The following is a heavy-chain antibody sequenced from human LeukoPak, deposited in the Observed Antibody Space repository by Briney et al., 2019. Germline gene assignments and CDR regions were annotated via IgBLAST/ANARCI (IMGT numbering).Heavy chain of an antibody. J-gene: IGHJ6*02. V-gene: IGHV4-59*08. CDR2: IYYSGST. CDR1: GGSISDYY. Sequence: SETLSLTCTVSGGSISDYYWSWIRQPPGKGLEWIGYIYYSGSTNYNPSLKSRVTISVDTSQRQSSLKLSSVTAADTAVYYCARLREDSYDYYGMDVWGQGTTVTVS. D-gene: IGHD2-15*01. CDR3: ARLREDSYDYYGMDV.